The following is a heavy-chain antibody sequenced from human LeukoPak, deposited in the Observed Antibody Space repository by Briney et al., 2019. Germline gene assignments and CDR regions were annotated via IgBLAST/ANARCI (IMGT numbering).Heavy chain of an antibody. J-gene: IGHJ2*01. CDR2: IYTSGST. Sequence: PSETLSLTCTVSGGSISSGSYYWSWIRQPAGKGLEWIGRIYTSGSTNYNPSLKSRVTISVDTSKNQFSLKLSSVTAADTAVYYCARESKVAGIFVGYWYFDLWGRGTLVTVSS. CDR1: GGSISSGSYY. V-gene: IGHV4-61*02. D-gene: IGHD6-19*01. CDR3: ARESKVAGIFVGYWYFDL.